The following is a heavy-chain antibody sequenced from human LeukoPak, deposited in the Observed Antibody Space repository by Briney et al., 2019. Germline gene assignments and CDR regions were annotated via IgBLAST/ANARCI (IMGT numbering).Heavy chain of an antibody. Sequence: GGSLRLSCAASGFTFSSYDMNWVRQAPGKGLEWVSYIWCSGSTIYYADSVKGRFTISRDNSKNTLYLQMNSLRAEDRAVYYGAPPPVGINVWGKGTPVTVSS. CDR3: APPPVGINV. CDR2: IWCSGSTI. CDR1: GFTFSSYD. D-gene: IGHD4-17*01. J-gene: IGHJ6*04. V-gene: IGHV3-48*03.